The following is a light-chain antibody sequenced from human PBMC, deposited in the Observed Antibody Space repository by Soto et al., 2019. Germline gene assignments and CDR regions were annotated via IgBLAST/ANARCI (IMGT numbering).Light chain of an antibody. Sequence: ELVLTQSPGTLSLSPGERATLSCRGSQSVSSSYLAWYQQKPGQAPRLLIYGASSRATGIPDRFSGSGSGTDFTLTISSLQSEDFAVYYGQQYNNWPPITFGGGTKVDIK. CDR2: GAS. J-gene: IGKJ4*01. CDR3: QQYNNWPPIT. CDR1: QSVSSSY. V-gene: IGKV3-20*01.